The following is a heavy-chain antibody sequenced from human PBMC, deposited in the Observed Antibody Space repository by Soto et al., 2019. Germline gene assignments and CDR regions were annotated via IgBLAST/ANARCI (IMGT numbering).Heavy chain of an antibody. V-gene: IGHV4-31*03. CDR3: ARWVAATHSRYDFDY. CDR2: IYYSGST. J-gene: IGHJ4*02. Sequence: QVQLQESGPGLVKPSQTLSLTCTVSGGSISSGGYYWSWIRQHPGKGLEWIGYIYYSGSTYYNPSVRSRVTLSVDTSKNPFSLKLSSVTAADTAVYYCARWVAATHSRYDFDYWGQGTLVTVSS. D-gene: IGHD6-19*01. CDR1: GGSISSGGYY.